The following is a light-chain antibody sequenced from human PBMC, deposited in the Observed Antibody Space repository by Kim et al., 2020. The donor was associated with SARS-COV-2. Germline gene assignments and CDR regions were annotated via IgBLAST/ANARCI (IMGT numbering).Light chain of an antibody. J-gene: IGLJ2*01. CDR3: KYRDRSGNHMV. CDR2: DKN. Sequence: GQTVKVTWQGDNLRNDDASKYQQEPGKAPVIIICDKNKRTSGMPNRFSGSSSGNTDYWTNDGAQEEDGTGYYCKYRDRSGNHMVIGGGTQLTVL. V-gene: IGLV3-19*01. CDR1: NLRNDD.